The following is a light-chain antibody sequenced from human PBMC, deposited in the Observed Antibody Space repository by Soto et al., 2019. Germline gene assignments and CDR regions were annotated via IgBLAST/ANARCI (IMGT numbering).Light chain of an antibody. CDR1: SSNIGAGQD. V-gene: IGLV1-40*01. Sequence: QSVLTQPPSVSGAPGQRVTISCTGTSSNIGAGQDVHWYRQLPGAAPKFLISDSNNRASGVPDRFSVSKSGASAFLAITGLRAEDEGDYFCQSYGTSLSGLYVFGTGTKVTVL. CDR3: QSYGTSLSGLYV. CDR2: DSN. J-gene: IGLJ1*01.